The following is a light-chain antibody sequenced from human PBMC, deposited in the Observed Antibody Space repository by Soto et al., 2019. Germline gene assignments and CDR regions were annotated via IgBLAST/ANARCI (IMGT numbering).Light chain of an antibody. V-gene: IGLV2-14*01. CDR1: SSDVGGYNY. CDR3: SSYTSSNTLI. CDR2: EVT. Sequence: QPASVSGSPGQSITISCTGTSSDVGGYNYVSWYQQYPGKAPKVMIYEVTNRPSGVSNRFSGSKSGNTASLTISGLQAEDEADYYCSSYTSSNTLIFGGGTKVTVL. J-gene: IGLJ2*01.